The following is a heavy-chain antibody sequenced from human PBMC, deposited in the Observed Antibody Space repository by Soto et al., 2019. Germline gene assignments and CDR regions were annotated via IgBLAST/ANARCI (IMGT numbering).Heavy chain of an antibody. Sequence: EVQLVESGGGLVQPGGSLRLSCAASGFTVSSNYMSWVRQAPGKGLEWVSVIYSGGSTYYADSVKGRFTISRDNSKNTLYLQMNSLRAEDTAVYYSATLDSGYDYTYYFDYWGQGTLVTVSS. V-gene: IGHV3-66*01. CDR1: GFTVSSNY. D-gene: IGHD5-12*01. CDR2: IYSGGST. J-gene: IGHJ4*02. CDR3: ATLDSGYDYTYYFDY.